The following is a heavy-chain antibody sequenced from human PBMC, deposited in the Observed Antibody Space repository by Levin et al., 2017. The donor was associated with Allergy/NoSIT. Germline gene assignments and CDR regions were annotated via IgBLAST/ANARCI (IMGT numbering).Heavy chain of an antibody. Sequence: PGGSLRLSCAASGFTLSTYAMSWVRQAPGKGLEWVSAISGDGRNTYHADSVKGRSTISRDSSKNTLYLQMSSLRAEDTAVYYCAKDNGYCSGGSCYSPWYFDRWGRGTLVTVSS. D-gene: IGHD2-15*01. J-gene: IGHJ2*01. V-gene: IGHV3-23*01. CDR1: GFTLSTYA. CDR3: AKDNGYCSGGSCYSPWYFDR. CDR2: ISGDGRNT.